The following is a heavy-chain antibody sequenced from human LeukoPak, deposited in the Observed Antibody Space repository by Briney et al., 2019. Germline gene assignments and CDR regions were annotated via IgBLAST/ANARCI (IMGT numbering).Heavy chain of an antibody. V-gene: IGHV3-7*01. D-gene: IGHD5-24*01. CDR1: GFTFNTYA. CDR3: ARDRAYNSFDI. J-gene: IGHJ3*02. CDR2: IKPDGSAK. Sequence: GGSLRLSCAASGFTFNTYAMNWVRQAPGKGLEWVANIKPDGSAKNYVGSVKGRFTISRDNAKNSVYLQMNSLRAEDTAVYYCARDRAYNSFDIWGQGTMVTVSS.